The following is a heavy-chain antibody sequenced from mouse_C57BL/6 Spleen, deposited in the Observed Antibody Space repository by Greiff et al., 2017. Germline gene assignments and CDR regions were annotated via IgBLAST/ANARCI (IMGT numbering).Heavy chain of an antibody. Sequence: QVQLKQPGAELVKPGASVKLSCKASGYTFTSYWMQWVKQRPGQGLEWIGEIDPSDSYTNYNQKFKGKATLTVDTSSSTAYMQLSSLTSEDSAVXYCARFTAQATRAWFAYWGKGTLVTVSA. CDR3: ARFTAQATRAWFAY. D-gene: IGHD3-2*02. J-gene: IGHJ3*01. CDR1: GYTFTSYW. V-gene: IGHV1-50*01. CDR2: IDPSDSYT.